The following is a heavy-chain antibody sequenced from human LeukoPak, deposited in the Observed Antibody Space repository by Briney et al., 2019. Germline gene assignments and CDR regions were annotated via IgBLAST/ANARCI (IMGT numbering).Heavy chain of an antibody. Sequence: GRSLRLSCAASGFTFSSYAMHWVRQAPGKGLEWVAVISYDGSNKYYADSVMGRFTISRDNSRNTLYLQMNSLRVEDTAVYYCARAPRTAANFDYWGQGTLVTVSS. V-gene: IGHV3-30-3*01. J-gene: IGHJ4*02. CDR2: ISYDGSNK. CDR1: GFTFSSYA. CDR3: ARAPRTAANFDY. D-gene: IGHD6-13*01.